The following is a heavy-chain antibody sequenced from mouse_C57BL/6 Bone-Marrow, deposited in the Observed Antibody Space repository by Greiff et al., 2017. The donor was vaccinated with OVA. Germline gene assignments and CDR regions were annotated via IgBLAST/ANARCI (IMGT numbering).Heavy chain of an antibody. Sequence: VHVKQSGPELVKPGASVKISCKASGYSFTDYNMNWVKQSNGKSLEWIGVINPNYGTTSYNQKFKGKATLTVDQSSSTAYMQLNSLTSEDSAVYYCAREGARSSWYFDVWGTGTTVTVSS. CDR1: GYSFTDYN. D-gene: IGHD3-1*01. V-gene: IGHV1-39*01. J-gene: IGHJ1*03. CDR2: INPNYGTT. CDR3: AREGARSSWYFDV.